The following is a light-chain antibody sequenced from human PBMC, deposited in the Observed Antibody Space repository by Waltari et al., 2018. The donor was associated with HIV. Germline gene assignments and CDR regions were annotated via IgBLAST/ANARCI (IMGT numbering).Light chain of an antibody. J-gene: IGLJ1*01. V-gene: IGLV2-14*03. Sequence: QSALTQPASVSGSPGHPTTTSCTGTSSDVGGYNYVSWYQQHPGKAPKLMIYDVSNRPSGVSNRFSGSKSGNTASLTISGLQAEDEADYYCSSYTSSSPYAFGTGTKVTVL. CDR2: DVS. CDR1: SSDVGGYNY. CDR3: SSYTSSSPYA.